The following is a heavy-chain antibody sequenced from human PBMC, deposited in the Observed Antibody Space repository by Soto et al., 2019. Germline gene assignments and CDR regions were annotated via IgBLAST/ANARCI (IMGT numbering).Heavy chain of an antibody. J-gene: IGHJ5*02. CDR1: GFTFSSYG. CDR3: SRDLDL. Sequence: QVQLVESGGGVVQPGRSLRLSCAASGFTFSSYGMHWVRQAPGKGLEWVAVIWYDGSNKYYEDSVKGRFTISIDNSKNTMYLQMNSLRAEYTAVSYCSRDLDLWGQGTLVTVSS. V-gene: IGHV3-33*01. CDR2: IWYDGSNK.